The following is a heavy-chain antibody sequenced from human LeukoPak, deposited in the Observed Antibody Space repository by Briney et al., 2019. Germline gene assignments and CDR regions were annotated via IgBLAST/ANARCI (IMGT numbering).Heavy chain of an antibody. J-gene: IGHJ4*02. Sequence: GGSLRLSCAASGFTFRSYWMSWVRQAPGRGLEWVANIKEDGSEKYFVDSVKGRFTISRDNAKNSLYLQMNSLRAEDTAVYYCARDYPYYYDGMWYCDYWGQGTLVSVSS. V-gene: IGHV3-7*01. CDR2: IKEDGSEK. CDR1: GFTFRSYW. D-gene: IGHD3-22*01. CDR3: ARDYPYYYDGMWYCDY.